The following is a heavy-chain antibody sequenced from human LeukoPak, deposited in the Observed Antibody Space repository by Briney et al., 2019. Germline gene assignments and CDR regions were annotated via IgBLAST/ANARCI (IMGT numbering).Heavy chain of an antibody. CDR1: SGSISSSSYY. D-gene: IGHD2-15*01. J-gene: IGHJ4*02. CDR2: IYYSGST. CDR3: ARGELLQNYFDY. V-gene: IGHV4-39*07. Sequence: SETLSLTCTVSSGSISSSSYYWGWIRQPPGKGLEWIGSIYYSGSTYYNPSLKSRVTISVDTSKNQFSLKLSSVTAADTAVYYCARGELLQNYFDYWGQGTLVTVSS.